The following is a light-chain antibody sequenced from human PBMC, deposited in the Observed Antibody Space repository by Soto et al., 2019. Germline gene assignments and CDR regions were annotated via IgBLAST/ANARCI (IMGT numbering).Light chain of an antibody. V-gene: IGLV2-23*02. CDR1: SSDAGSYNL. CDR3: CSYAGSSTSLV. J-gene: IGLJ1*01. Sequence: QSALTQPASVSGSPGQSITISCTGTSSDAGSYNLVSWYQQHPGKAPKLMIYEVSKRPSGVSNRFSGSKSGNTASLTISGLQAEDEADYYCCSYAGSSTSLVFGTGTKLTVL. CDR2: EVS.